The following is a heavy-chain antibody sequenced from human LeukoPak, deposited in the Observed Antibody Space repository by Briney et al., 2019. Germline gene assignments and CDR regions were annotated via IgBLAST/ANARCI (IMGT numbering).Heavy chain of an antibody. Sequence: PGGSLRLSCAASGFTFSSYWMRWVRQAPGKGLECVVNIKEDGSEKYYVDSVRGRFTISRDNAKNSLYLQMNSLRAEVTAVYYCASQFWWAAVAGTALDYWGQGTLVTVSS. CDR1: GFTFSSYW. CDR3: ASQFWWAAVAGTALDY. V-gene: IGHV3-7*05. J-gene: IGHJ4*02. CDR2: IKEDGSEK. D-gene: IGHD6-19*01.